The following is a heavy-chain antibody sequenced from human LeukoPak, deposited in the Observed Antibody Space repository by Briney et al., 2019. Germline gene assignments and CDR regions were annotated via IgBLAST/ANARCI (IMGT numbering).Heavy chain of an antibody. CDR2: ISSSGNYI. D-gene: IGHD6-19*01. CDR3: ARDLGAVAGNYYDMDV. J-gene: IGHJ6*02. CDR1: GFTFSSHS. Sequence: PGGSLRLPCAASGFTFSSHSMNWVRQAPGKGLEWVSSISSSGNYIYYADSVKGRFTISRDNAKNSLYLQMNSLRAEDTAVYYCARDLGAVAGNYYDMDVWGQGTTVTVSS. V-gene: IGHV3-21*01.